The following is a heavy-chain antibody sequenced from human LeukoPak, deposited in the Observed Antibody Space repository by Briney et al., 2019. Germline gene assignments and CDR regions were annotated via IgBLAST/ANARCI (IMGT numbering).Heavy chain of an antibody. J-gene: IGHJ4*02. CDR2: VSSGSSYT. CDR1: GXTFSDYY. D-gene: IGHD3-10*01. CDR3: ARDLVRGTSDY. V-gene: IGHV3-11*06. Sequence: GGSLRLSCAASGXTFSDYYVSWIRQAPGKGLQWVSYVSSGSSYTNYVDSVRGRFTISRDNAKNSLYLQMNSLRAEDTAVYYCARDLVRGTSDYWGQGTLVTVSS.